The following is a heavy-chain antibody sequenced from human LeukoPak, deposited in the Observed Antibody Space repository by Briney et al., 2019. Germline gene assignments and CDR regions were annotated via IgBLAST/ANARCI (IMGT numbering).Heavy chain of an antibody. CDR1: GGTFSSYA. CDR2: IIPIFGTA. Sequence: EASVKVSCTASGGTFSSYAISWVRQAPGQGLEWMGGIIPIFGTANYAQKFQGRVTITADESTSTAYMELSSLRSEDTAVYYCAAADDSSGYWTIDYWGQGTLVTVSS. V-gene: IGHV1-69*13. CDR3: AAADDSSGYWTIDY. J-gene: IGHJ4*02. D-gene: IGHD3-22*01.